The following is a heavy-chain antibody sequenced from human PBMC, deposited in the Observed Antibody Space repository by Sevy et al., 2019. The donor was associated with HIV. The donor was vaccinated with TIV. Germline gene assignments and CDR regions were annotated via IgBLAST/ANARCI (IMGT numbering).Heavy chain of an antibody. J-gene: IGHJ3*02. CDR3: ARNTYYLDSTGFGAFDI. D-gene: IGHD3-22*01. CDR1: GFTFDVYA. Sequence: GGSLRLSCAASGFTFDVYAMSWVRQAPGKGLEWVSAINWKTDNVGYADSVKGRFTISRDKAKRSLYLQMNSLRPEDTALYHCARNTYYLDSTGFGAFDIWGQGIMVTVSS. V-gene: IGHV3-20*01. CDR2: INWKTDNV.